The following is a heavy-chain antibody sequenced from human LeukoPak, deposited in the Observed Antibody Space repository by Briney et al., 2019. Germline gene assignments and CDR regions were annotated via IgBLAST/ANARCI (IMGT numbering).Heavy chain of an antibody. D-gene: IGHD2-2*01. CDR3: ARESPQRYCSSTSCPLDY. CDR1: GGSFSGYY. Sequence: PSETLSLTCAVYGGSFSGYYWSWIRQPPGKGLEWIGEINHSGSTNYNPSLKSRVTISVDTSKNQFSLKLSSVTAADTAVYYCARESPQRYCSSTSCPLDYWGQGTLVTVSS. CDR2: INHSGST. V-gene: IGHV4-34*01. J-gene: IGHJ4*02.